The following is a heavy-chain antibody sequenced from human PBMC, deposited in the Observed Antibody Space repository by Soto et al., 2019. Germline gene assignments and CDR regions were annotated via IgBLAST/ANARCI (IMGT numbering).Heavy chain of an antibody. Sequence: SETLSLTCIVSGGTISCYYWSWIRQPAGKGLEWIGRIYSSGNTKYNPSLQSRVTMSLDTSDNQFPLRLTSVTAADTAVYYGARGQRFSDWFDPWGQGTLVTVSS. CDR1: GGTISCYY. CDR3: ARGQRFSDWFDP. V-gene: IGHV4-4*07. D-gene: IGHD3-3*01. CDR2: IYSSGNT. J-gene: IGHJ5*02.